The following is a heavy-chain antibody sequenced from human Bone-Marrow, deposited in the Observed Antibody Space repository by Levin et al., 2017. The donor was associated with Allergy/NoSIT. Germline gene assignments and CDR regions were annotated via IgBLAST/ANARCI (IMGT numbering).Heavy chain of an antibody. V-gene: IGHV1-69*06. J-gene: IGHJ5*02. Sequence: KISCKASGNTLIKYAISWVRQAPGQGLEWMGGIIPAFEKTDYAHNFQGRLTIVADKSTSTVYMDMSGLTSEDTAVYYCARGYNTGWKFKNSFDPWGPGSLVTVSS. D-gene: IGHD5-24*01. CDR2: IIPAFEKT. CDR1: GNTLIKYA. CDR3: ARGYNTGWKFKNSFDP.